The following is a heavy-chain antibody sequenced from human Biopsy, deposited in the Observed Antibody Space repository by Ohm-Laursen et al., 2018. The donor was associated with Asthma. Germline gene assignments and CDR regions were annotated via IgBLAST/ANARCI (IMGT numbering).Heavy chain of an antibody. CDR3: AKEVFPGWELRRGPDS. CDR2: ISFDGTNR. CDR1: GFSFSNYG. V-gene: IGHV3-30*18. D-gene: IGHD1-26*01. Sequence: TLSLTCAASGFSFSNYGMHWVRQAPGKGLDWVAVISFDGTNRNYTDPVKGRFTISRDNSRNTLRLEMNSLRAEDTAVYFCAKEVFPGWELRRGPDSWGQGTLVTVSS. J-gene: IGHJ4*02.